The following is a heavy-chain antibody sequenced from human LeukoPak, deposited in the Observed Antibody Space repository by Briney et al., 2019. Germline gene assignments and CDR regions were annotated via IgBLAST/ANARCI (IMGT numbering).Heavy chain of an antibody. Sequence: PGGSLRLSCVASGFTVSNNYMTWVRQAPGKGLEWVSSISSSSSYIYYADSVKGRFTISRDNAKNSLYLQMNSLRAEDTAVYYCARDSSVQIVVAWDYWGQGTLVTVSS. D-gene: IGHD2-15*01. CDR2: ISSSSSYI. CDR1: GFTVSNNY. CDR3: ARDSSVQIVVAWDY. J-gene: IGHJ4*02. V-gene: IGHV3-21*01.